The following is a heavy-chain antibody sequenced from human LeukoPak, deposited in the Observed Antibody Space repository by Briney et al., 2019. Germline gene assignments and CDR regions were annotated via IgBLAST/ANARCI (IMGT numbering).Heavy chain of an antibody. Sequence: GGSLRLSRAAYSSTFDKSWMTWVRQAPGKGPEWLVRIKSEGEGGTVDYAPAVKGRFTIYRLDFGDRLTLFLQMNSLKTEDTAVYYCATTLSLGIFDIWGQGALVAVSP. CDR3: ATTLSLGIFDI. CDR2: IKSEGEGGTV. CDR1: SSTFDKSW. D-gene: IGHD3-16*01. V-gene: IGHV3-15*01. J-gene: IGHJ4*02.